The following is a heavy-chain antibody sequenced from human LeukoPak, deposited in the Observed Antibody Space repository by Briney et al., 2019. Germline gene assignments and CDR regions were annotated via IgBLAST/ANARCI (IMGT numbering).Heavy chain of an antibody. V-gene: IGHV4-31*03. CDR3: ARDESGRSHSNLDY. CDR1: GDSISSGGSF. J-gene: IGHJ4*02. Sequence: SQTLSLTCTVSGDSISSGGSFWSWIRQHPRRGLEWIGYIYYSGSTYYNPSLQSRITISVDTSKNRFSLKLSSVTAADTAVYYCARDESGRSHSNLDYWGQGTLVTVSS. CDR2: IYYSGST. D-gene: IGHD4-4*01.